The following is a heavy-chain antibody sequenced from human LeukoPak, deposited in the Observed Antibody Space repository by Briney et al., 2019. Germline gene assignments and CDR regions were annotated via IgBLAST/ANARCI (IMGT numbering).Heavy chain of an antibody. Sequence: GGSLRLSCAASGFTFSNYRMNWVRQAPGKGLEWVSYISSSSGIYYADSVKGRFTISRDNAKNSLYLQMNSLRADDTAVYFCARGEWFYDSWGQGTLVTVSS. CDR3: ARGEWFYDS. J-gene: IGHJ4*02. CDR1: GFTFSNYR. CDR2: ISSSSGI. V-gene: IGHV3-48*01. D-gene: IGHD2-8*01.